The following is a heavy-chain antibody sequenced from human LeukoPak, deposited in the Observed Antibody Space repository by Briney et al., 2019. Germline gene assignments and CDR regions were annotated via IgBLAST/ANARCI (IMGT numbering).Heavy chain of an antibody. CDR3: ASLTTADAFDI. V-gene: IGHV1-69*06. Sequence: EASVKVSCKASGGTFSSYAISWVRQAPGQGLEWMGGIIPIFGTANYAQKFQGRVTITADKSTSTAYMELSSLRSEDTAVYYCASLTTADAFDIWGQGTMVTVSS. D-gene: IGHD3-22*01. CDR2: IIPIFGTA. CDR1: GGTFSSYA. J-gene: IGHJ3*02.